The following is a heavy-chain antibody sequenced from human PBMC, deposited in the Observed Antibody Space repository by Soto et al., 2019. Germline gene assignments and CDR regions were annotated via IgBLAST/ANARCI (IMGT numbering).Heavy chain of an antibody. J-gene: IGHJ6*02. CDR2: IYYSGST. D-gene: IGHD6-13*01. V-gene: IGHV4-59*01. Sequence: SETLSLTCTVSGGSISSYYWSWIRQPPGKGLEWIGYIYYSGSTNYNPSLKRRVTISVDTSKNQFSLKLSSVTAADTAVYYCARGVSSSSWYVGRTYYYYGMDVWGQGTTVTVSS. CDR1: GGSISSYY. CDR3: ARGVSSSSWYVGRTYYYYGMDV.